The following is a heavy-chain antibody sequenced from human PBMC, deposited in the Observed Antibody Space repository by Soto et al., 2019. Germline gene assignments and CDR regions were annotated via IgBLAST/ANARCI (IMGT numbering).Heavy chain of an antibody. Sequence: ASETLSLTCTVSGGSINNYYWSWIRQPPGKGLEWIGYIYYTGNTNYNPSLKSRVTISVDTSKNQVSLKLRSVTAADTAMYYCARDQGVQGDYYGMDVWGQGTTVTVSS. V-gene: IGHV4-59*01. D-gene: IGHD3-16*01. CDR3: ARDQGVQGDYYGMDV. J-gene: IGHJ6*02. CDR1: GGSINNYY. CDR2: IYYTGNT.